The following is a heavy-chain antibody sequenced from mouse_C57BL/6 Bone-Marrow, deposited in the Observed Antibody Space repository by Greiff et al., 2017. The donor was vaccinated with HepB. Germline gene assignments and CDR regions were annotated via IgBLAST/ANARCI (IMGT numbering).Heavy chain of an antibody. J-gene: IGHJ4*01. CDR2: INPYNGGT. Sequence: VQLKESGPVLVKPGASVKLSCKASGYTFTDYDMNWVKQSHGKSLEWIGVINPYNGGTSYNQKFKGKATLTVDKSSNTAYMELHSLTSEDSAVYCCANLFHYYAMDYWGQGTSVTVSS. V-gene: IGHV1-19*01. CDR1: GYTFTDYD. D-gene: IGHD6-1*01. CDR3: ANLFHYYAMDY.